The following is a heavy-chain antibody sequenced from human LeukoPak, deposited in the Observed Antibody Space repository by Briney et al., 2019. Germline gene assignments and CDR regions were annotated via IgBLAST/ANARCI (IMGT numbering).Heavy chain of an antibody. Sequence: SETLSLTCAVSGGSISSGGYSWSWIRQPPGKGLEWIGYIYHSGSTYYNPSLKSRVTISVDRSKNQFSLKLSSVTAADTAVYYCASLGIVGATTSDYWGQGTLVTVSS. CDR3: ASLGIVGATTSDY. J-gene: IGHJ4*02. V-gene: IGHV4-30-2*01. D-gene: IGHD1-26*01. CDR2: IYHSGST. CDR1: GGSISSGGYS.